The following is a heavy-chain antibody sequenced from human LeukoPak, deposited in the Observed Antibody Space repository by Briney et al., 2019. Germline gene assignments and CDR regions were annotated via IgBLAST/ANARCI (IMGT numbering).Heavy chain of an antibody. Sequence: ASVKVSCKASGYTFTGYYMHWVRQAPGQGLEWMGWINPNSGGTNYAQKFQGRVTMTRDTSISTAYMELSRLKSDDTAVYYCARDLDYYGSGSYGDWGQGTLVTVSS. V-gene: IGHV1-2*02. D-gene: IGHD3-10*01. J-gene: IGHJ4*02. CDR2: INPNSGGT. CDR3: ARDLDYYGSGSYGD. CDR1: GYTFTGYY.